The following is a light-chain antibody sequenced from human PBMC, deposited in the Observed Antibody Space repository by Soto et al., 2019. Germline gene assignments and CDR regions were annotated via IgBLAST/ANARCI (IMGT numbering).Light chain of an antibody. Sequence: QSALTQPASVSGSPGQSITISCTGTSSNVGGYNYVSWYQQYPGKAPKLMIFEVTNRPSGVSDRFSGSKSGNTASLTISGLQAEDGADYYCSSFTSSNTWLFGGGTKLTVL. CDR1: SSNVGGYNY. CDR2: EVT. CDR3: SSFTSSNTWL. V-gene: IGLV2-14*01. J-gene: IGLJ3*02.